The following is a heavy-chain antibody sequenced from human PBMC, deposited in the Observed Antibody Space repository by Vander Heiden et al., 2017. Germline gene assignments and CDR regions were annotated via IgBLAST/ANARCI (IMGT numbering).Heavy chain of an antibody. CDR2: ILPMFGTA. V-gene: IGHV1-69*01. Sequence: VQPVQSVAEVQKPGSSVQVSCEASGGLFNTHGIIWGRQAPGQGLEWVGGILPMFGTAGYAEKFQGRATITADESRSTTYMELRSLRSDDTALYYCARSRTAVNWFFDLWGRGTKVIVSS. CDR1: GGLFNTHG. J-gene: IGHJ2*01. CDR3: ARSRTAVNWFFDL.